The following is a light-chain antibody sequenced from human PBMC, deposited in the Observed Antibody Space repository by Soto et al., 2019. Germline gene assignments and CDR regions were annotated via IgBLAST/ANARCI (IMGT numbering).Light chain of an antibody. V-gene: IGLV1-40*01. CDR3: QSYDSSLSGVV. CDR2: GNS. J-gene: IGLJ2*01. Sequence: QSALTQPRSVSGSPGQSVTISCTGSSSNIGAGYDVHWYQQLPGTAPKLLIYGNSNRPSGVPDRFSGSKSGTSASLAITGLQAEDEADYYCQSYDSSLSGVVCGGGTKLTVL. CDR1: SSNIGAGYD.